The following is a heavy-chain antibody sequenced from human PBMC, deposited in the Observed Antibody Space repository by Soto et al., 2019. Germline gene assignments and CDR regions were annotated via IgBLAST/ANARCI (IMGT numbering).Heavy chain of an antibody. V-gene: IGHV1-3*01. CDR2: MNGANGNT. J-gene: IGHJ6*01. CDR3: GKGYYYGVDL. Sequence: AAVKVSCKACGYTFTAYAMHWVRQAPGQRLEWMGWMNGANGNTKYSQKFQGRVSMTRDTFASTAYMQLSSLTSEDTAVYYCGKGYYYGVDLWGQGTTDIVTA. CDR1: GYTFTAYA.